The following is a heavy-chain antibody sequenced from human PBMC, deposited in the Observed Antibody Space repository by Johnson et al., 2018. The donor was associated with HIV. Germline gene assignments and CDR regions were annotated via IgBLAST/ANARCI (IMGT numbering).Heavy chain of an antibody. Sequence: QVQLVESGGGVVQPGRSLRLSCAASGFSFSSYGMHWVRQAPGKGLEWVAVISYDGGTTSYSDSVKGRFTISRDNSKNTLYLQMKRLRVEDTAVYYCARDDLDNSGHLMAFDMWGQGTMVTVSS. CDR3: ARDDLDNSGHLMAFDM. CDR1: GFSFSSYG. J-gene: IGHJ3*02. V-gene: IGHV3-30*03. CDR2: ISYDGGTT. D-gene: IGHD1-26*01.